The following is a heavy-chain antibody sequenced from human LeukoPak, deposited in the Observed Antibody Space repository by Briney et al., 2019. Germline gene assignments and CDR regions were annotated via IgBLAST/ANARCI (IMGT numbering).Heavy chain of an antibody. D-gene: IGHD2-15*01. CDR2: VIDSDFNEANGDIT. J-gene: IGHJ3*01. CDR3: VRASADSGGAFDV. CDR1: GASINKDY. V-gene: IGHV4-59*01. Sequence: ASETLSLTCTVSGASINKDYWAWIRQPPGRGLEWIGYVIDSDFNEANGDITNYNPSLETRVTTSRDTPKNQFSLKLSSMTAADTAIYYCVRASADSGGAFDVWGHGTVVTVSS.